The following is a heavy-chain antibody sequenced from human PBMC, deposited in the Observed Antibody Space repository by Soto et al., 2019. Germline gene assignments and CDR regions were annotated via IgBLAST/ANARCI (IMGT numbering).Heavy chain of an antibody. V-gene: IGHV3-7*04. CDR3: ARGTCSGGTCNTILFDP. J-gene: IGHJ5*02. D-gene: IGHD2-15*01. CDR1: GFTFSSYW. CDR2: IKQDGSAK. Sequence: EVQLVESGGGLVKPGGSLRLSCAASGFTFSSYWMSWVRQAPGKGLEWVANIKQDGSAKYYVDSVKGRFTISRDNAKNSLYLPMDSVRAEDTAVYYCARGTCSGGTCNTILFDPWGKGTLVTVSS.